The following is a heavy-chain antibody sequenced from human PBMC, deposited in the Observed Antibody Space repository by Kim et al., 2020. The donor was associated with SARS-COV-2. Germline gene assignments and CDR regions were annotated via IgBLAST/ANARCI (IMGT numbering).Heavy chain of an antibody. D-gene: IGHD3-10*01. J-gene: IGHJ5*02. Sequence: RVTISVDTSKNQFSLKLSSVTAADTAVYYCARVRPLTMVRGVIIPNWFDPWGQGTLVTVSS. CDR3: ARVRPLTMVRGVIIPNWFDP. V-gene: IGHV4-31*02.